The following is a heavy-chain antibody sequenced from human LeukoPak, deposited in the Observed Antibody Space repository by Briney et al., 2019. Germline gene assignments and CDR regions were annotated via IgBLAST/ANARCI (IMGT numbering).Heavy chain of an antibody. CDR3: AKHNIVLMVYATLDY. D-gene: IGHD2-8*01. Sequence: PGGSLRLSCAASGFTFSSYAMSWVRQAPGKGLEWVSAISGSGGSTYYADSVKGRFTISRDNSENTLYLQMNSLRAEDTAVYYCAKHNIVLMVYATLDYWGQGTLVTVSS. J-gene: IGHJ4*02. CDR1: GFTFSSYA. CDR2: ISGSGGST. V-gene: IGHV3-23*01.